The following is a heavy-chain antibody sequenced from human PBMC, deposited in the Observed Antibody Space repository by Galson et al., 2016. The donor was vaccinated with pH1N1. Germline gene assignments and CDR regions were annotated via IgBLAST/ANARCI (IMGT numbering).Heavy chain of an antibody. Sequence: SVKVSCKASGGTFSDSPISWVRQAPGQGLEWMGGIIPLFGTTNYAQKFRGRVTITTDESTSTAYMELSSLRYEDTAVDYCARDLGVVPAAISCFDPWGQGTPVSVSS. CDR1: GGTFSDSP. CDR3: ARDLGVVPAAISCFDP. V-gene: IGHV1-69*05. D-gene: IGHD2-2*01. CDR2: IIPLFGTT. J-gene: IGHJ5*02.